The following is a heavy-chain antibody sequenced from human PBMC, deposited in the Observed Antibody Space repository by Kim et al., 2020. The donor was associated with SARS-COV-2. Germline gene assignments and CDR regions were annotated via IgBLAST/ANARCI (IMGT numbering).Heavy chain of an antibody. Sequence: YNPSLKSRVTISVDTSKNQFSLKLSSVTAADTAVYYCARAQDYYYYGMDVWGQGTTVTVSS. CDR3: ARAQDYYYYGMDV. J-gene: IGHJ6*02. V-gene: IGHV4-30-2*05.